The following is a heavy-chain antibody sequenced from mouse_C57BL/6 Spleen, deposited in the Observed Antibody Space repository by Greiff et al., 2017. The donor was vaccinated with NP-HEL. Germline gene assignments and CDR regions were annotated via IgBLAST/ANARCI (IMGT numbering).Heavy chain of an antibody. CDR2: ISNGGGST. Sequence: EVKLLESGGGLVQPGGSLKLSCAASGFTFSDYYMYWVRQTPEKRLEWVAYISNGGGSTYYPDTVKGRFTISRDNAKNTLYLQMSRLKSEDTAMYYCARQGGYYDFDYWGQGTTLTVSS. D-gene: IGHD2-3*01. V-gene: IGHV5-12*01. CDR3: ARQGGYYDFDY. CDR1: GFTFSDYY. J-gene: IGHJ2*01.